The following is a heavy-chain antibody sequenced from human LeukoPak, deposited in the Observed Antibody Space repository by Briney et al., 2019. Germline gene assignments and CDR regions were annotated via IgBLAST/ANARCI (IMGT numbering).Heavy chain of an antibody. Sequence: GGPLRLSCAASGFTFSSYAMSWVRQAPGKGLEWVSSISASGGGTYYADSVKGRFAISRDNSKNTLFLQLSSLRADDTAVYHCANLMRWGYFDYWGQGTLVTVSS. D-gene: IGHD2-8*01. J-gene: IGHJ4*02. V-gene: IGHV3-23*01. CDR2: ISASGGGT. CDR1: GFTFSSYA. CDR3: ANLMRWGYFDY.